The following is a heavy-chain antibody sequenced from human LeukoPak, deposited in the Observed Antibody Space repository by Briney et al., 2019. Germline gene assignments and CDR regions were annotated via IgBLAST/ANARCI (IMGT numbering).Heavy chain of an antibody. Sequence: GGSLRLSCAASGFTFSSYSMNWVRQAPGKGLEWVAVISYDGSNKYYADSVKGRFTISRDNSKNTLYLQMNSLRAEDTAVYYCAKDGYCSGGSCLDYWGQGTLVTVSS. CDR2: ISYDGSNK. V-gene: IGHV3-30*18. J-gene: IGHJ4*02. CDR3: AKDGYCSGGSCLDY. CDR1: GFTFSSYS. D-gene: IGHD2-15*01.